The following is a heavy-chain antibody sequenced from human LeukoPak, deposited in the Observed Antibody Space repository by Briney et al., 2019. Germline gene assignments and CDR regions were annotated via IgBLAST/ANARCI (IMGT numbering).Heavy chain of an antibody. J-gene: IGHJ4*02. CDR3: ARSVQWLPY. CDR2: ISGSGTTM. V-gene: IGHV3-48*03. CDR1: GFTFSSYE. Sequence: GGSLRLSCVASGFTFSSYEMSWLRQSPGKGLEWVSYISGSGTTMNYADSVKGRFTISRDNAKNSLYLQMNSLRAEDTAIYYCARSVQWLPYWGQGTLVTVSP. D-gene: IGHD6-19*01.